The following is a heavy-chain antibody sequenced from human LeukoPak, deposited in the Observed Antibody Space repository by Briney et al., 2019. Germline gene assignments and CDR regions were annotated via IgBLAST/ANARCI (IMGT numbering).Heavy chain of an antibody. CDR3: ARGEVIAAAGRGAIDY. CDR2: IIPIFGTA. D-gene: IGHD6-13*01. V-gene: IGHV1-69*06. J-gene: IGHJ4*02. Sequence: SVKVSCKASGGTFSSYAISWVRQAPGQGLEWMGGIIPIFGTANYAQKFQGRVTITADKSTSTAYMELSSLRSEDTAVYCCARGEVIAAAGRGAIDYWGQGTLVTVSS. CDR1: GGTFSSYA.